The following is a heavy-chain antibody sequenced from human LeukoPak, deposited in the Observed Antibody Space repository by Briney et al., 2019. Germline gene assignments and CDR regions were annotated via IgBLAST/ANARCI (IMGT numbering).Heavy chain of an antibody. CDR3: ARGEDY. CDR2: INQDGIEK. Sequence: GGSLRLSCAASGFTFTTYWMSWVRQAPGKGLEWVANINQDGIEKYYVASVKGRFTVSRDNAKNSLNLQMNSLRDEDTAVYYCARGEDYWGQGTLVTVSS. V-gene: IGHV3-7*02. CDR1: GFTFTTYW. J-gene: IGHJ4*02. D-gene: IGHD3-10*01.